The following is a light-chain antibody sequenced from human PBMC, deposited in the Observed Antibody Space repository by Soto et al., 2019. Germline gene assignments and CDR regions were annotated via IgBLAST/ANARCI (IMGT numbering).Light chain of an antibody. CDR3: MQGTHWPYT. J-gene: IGKJ2*01. CDR2: SIS. Sequence: DVVMTQSPLSLPVTLGQPASISCRSSQSLVYSDGITYLSWFQQRPGQSPRRLIYSISNRDSGVPDRFSGSGSGTDFTLKISRVEAGDVGLYYCMQGTHWPYTFGQGTKLEIK. V-gene: IGKV2-30*01. CDR1: QSLVYSDGITY.